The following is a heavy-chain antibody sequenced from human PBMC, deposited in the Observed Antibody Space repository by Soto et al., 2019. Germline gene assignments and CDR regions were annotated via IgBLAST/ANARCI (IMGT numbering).Heavy chain of an antibody. D-gene: IGHD3-10*01. Sequence: EVQLVESGGGLVQPGGSLRLSCVVSGFTFSNYWMHWVRQAPGKGLECVANINQDGSERYYVDSVKGRFTISRDNAKNSLYLQMNSLRAEDTAVYYCVGSWSYSLWGQGTLVTVSS. CDR1: GFTFSNYW. J-gene: IGHJ4*02. CDR3: VGSWSYSL. CDR2: INQDGSER. V-gene: IGHV3-7*01.